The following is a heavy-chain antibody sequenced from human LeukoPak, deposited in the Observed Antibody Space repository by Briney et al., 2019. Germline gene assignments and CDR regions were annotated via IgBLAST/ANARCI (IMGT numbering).Heavy chain of an antibody. J-gene: IGHJ4*02. CDR3: AKDLWHFGSGSCFDY. CDR2: ISFDGSDK. D-gene: IGHD3-10*01. V-gene: IGHV3-30*18. CDR1: GFTLSSFG. Sequence: GGSLRLSCVASGFTLSSFGMHWVRQAPGKGLEWVALISFDGSDKYYADSVKGRFTISRDNSKNTLYLQLNSLRAEDTAVYYCAKDLWHFGSGSCFDYWGQGTLVTVSS.